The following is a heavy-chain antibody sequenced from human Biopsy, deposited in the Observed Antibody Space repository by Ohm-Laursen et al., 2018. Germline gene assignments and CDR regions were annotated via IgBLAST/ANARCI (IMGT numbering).Heavy chain of an antibody. CDR3: AGLEDRTFDK. J-gene: IGHJ4*02. Sequence: ASVKVSCKASGSTFNDYFIHWVRQSPGQGLEWMGWVNPNSGATNSAENFRDRVTLTRDTSISAVYIELRRLKSDDAAVYYCAGLEDRTFDKWGQGTLVTVSS. CDR1: GSTFNDYF. V-gene: IGHV1-2*02. CDR2: VNPNSGAT.